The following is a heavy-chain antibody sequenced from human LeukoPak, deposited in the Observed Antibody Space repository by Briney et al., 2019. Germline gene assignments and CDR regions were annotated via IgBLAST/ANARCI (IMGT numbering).Heavy chain of an antibody. CDR2: IYPGDSDT. Sequence: GESLKISCKGSGYSFTSYWIVWVRQMPGKGLEWMGIIYPGDSDTRYSPSFQGQVAISADKSISTAYLQWSSLKASDTAMYYCARRVKALSGWLDPWGQGTLVTVSS. CDR3: ARRVKALSGWLDP. CDR1: GYSFTSYW. V-gene: IGHV5-51*01. J-gene: IGHJ5*02.